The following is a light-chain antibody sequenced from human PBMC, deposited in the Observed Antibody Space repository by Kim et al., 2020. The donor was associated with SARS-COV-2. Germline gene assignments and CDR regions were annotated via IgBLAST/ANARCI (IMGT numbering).Light chain of an antibody. CDR3: MQTTHWPPWT. CDR1: QSLLHIDGDSY. Sequence: ASISCRSSQSLLHIDGDSYLSWFQQRPGQSPRRLIYKVSKRDSGVPDRFSGRGSGTDFTLKISRVEAEDVGIYYCMQTTHWPPWTFGQGTKVDIK. CDR2: KVS. V-gene: IGKV2-30*02. J-gene: IGKJ1*01.